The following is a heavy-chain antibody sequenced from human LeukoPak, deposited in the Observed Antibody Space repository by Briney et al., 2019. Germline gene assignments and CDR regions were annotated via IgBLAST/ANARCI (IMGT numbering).Heavy chain of an antibody. CDR1: GYSISSSNW. V-gene: IGHV4-28*03. CDR2: IYYGGST. Sequence: PSETLSLTCAVPGYSISSSNWWGWIRQPPGKGLEWIGYIYYGGSTYYNPSLKSRVTMSVDTSKNQVSLKLSSVTAADTAVYYCARGVDPAAYDYWGQGALVTVSS. J-gene: IGHJ4*02. CDR3: ARGVDPAAYDY. D-gene: IGHD2-2*01.